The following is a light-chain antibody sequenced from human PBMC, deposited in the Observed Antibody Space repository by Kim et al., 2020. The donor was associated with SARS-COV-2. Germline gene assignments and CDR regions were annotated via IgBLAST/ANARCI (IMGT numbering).Light chain of an antibody. CDR1: SLRRYY. Sequence: ALGKTVRITCQGDSLRRYYASWYQQKQGQAPVLVMYGKNNRPSGIPDRFSGSSSGNTASLTITGAQAEDEADYYCNSRDSSGNHVVFGGGTQLTVL. CDR2: GKN. V-gene: IGLV3-19*01. CDR3: NSRDSSGNHVV. J-gene: IGLJ2*01.